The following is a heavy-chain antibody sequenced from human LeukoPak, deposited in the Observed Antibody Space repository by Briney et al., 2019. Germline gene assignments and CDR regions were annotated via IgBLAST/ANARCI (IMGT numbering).Heavy chain of an antibody. CDR3: ARIYYDILTGYPLFDY. Sequence: GESLKISCKGSGYSFTSYWIGWVRQMPGKGLEWMGIIYPGDSDTRYSPSFQGQVTISADKSISTAYLQWSSLKASDTAMYYCARIYYDILTGYPLFDYWGQGTLVTVSS. V-gene: IGHV5-51*01. CDR1: GYSFTSYW. J-gene: IGHJ4*02. CDR2: IYPGDSDT. D-gene: IGHD3-9*01.